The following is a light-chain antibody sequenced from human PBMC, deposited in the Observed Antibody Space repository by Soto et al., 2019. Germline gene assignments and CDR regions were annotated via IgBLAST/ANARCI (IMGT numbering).Light chain of an antibody. Sequence: EIVLTQSPATLSSSPGDTATLSCRASQSVGTRLAWYQHKPGQAPMLLIYYTSNRATGIPARFSGSGSGTDFTLTISSLAPEDFAIYYCHQRQSWPRTFGQGTKVEIK. V-gene: IGKV3-11*01. CDR1: QSVGTR. CDR2: YTS. CDR3: HQRQSWPRT. J-gene: IGKJ1*01.